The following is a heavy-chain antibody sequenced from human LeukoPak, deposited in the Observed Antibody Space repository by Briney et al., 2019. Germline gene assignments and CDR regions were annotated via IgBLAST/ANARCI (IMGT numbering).Heavy chain of an antibody. J-gene: IGHJ2*01. CDR1: GFTFSTYG. D-gene: IGHD3/OR15-3a*01. CDR2: ISGSGLNT. V-gene: IGHV3-23*01. CDR3: AKWTPHWYFDL. Sequence: GGSLRLSCAASGFTFSTYGMSWVRQAPGKGLEWVSDISGSGLNTYYADSVKGRFTISRDNSKNTLYLQMNSLRADDTAVYYCAKWTPHWYFDLWGRGTLVAVSS.